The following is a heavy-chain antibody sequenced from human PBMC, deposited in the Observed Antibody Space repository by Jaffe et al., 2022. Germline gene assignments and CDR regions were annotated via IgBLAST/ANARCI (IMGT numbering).Heavy chain of an antibody. CDR3: TREPSTSWYVSRSDY. J-gene: IGHJ4*02. V-gene: IGHV3-49*04. CDR1: GFTFGDYA. CDR2: IRGKAYGGTT. D-gene: IGHD6-13*01. Sequence: EVQLVESGGGLVQPGRSLRLSCTPSGFTFGDYAMSWVRQAPGKGLEWVGFIRGKAYGGTTEYAASVKGRFTISRDDSKSIAYLQMNSLKTEDTAVYYCTREPSTSWYVSRSDYWGQGTLVTVSS.